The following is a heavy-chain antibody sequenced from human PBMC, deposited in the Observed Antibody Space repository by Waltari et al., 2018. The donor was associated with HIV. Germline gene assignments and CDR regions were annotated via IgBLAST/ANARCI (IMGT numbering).Heavy chain of an antibody. V-gene: IGHV3-7*01. CDR1: GFTFSSYW. D-gene: IGHD2-8*01. J-gene: IGHJ5*02. CDR3: AGRSPARRLNWFDP. Sequence: EVQLVESGGGLVQPGGSLRLSCAASGFTFSSYWMSWVRQAPGKGVEWVANIKEDGSEKYYVDSMKGRFTSSRDNAKNSLYLQINSLRAEYTAVYYCAGRSPARRLNWFDPWGQGTLVIVSS. CDR2: IKEDGSEK.